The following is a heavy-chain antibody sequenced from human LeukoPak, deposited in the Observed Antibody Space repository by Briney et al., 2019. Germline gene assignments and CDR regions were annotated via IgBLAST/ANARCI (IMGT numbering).Heavy chain of an antibody. CDR2: IKQDGSGK. D-gene: IGHD5-24*01. CDR1: GFTFSNYW. J-gene: IGHJ5*02. CDR3: ARASDPWLQLT. V-gene: IGHV3-7*05. Sequence: GGSLRLSCAASGFTFSNYWMIWVRQAPGKGLEWVGNIKQDGSGKRYADSGRGRFSISRDNAQTPLYLQMNSLRAEDTAVYYCARASDPWLQLTWGQGTLVTVCS.